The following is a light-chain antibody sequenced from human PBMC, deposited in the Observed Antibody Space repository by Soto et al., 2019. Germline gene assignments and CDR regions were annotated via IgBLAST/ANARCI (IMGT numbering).Light chain of an antibody. CDR2: EVS. V-gene: IGLV2-8*01. CDR3: SSYAGNKIHYV. J-gene: IGLJ1*01. CDR1: STDVGGYNY. Sequence: QSVLTQPPSASGSAGQSVTISCTGTSTDVGGYNYVSWYQQHPGKAPKLMIYEVSKRPSGVPDRFSGSKSGNTASLTVSGIQAEDEADYYCSSYAGNKIHYVFGTGTKVTV.